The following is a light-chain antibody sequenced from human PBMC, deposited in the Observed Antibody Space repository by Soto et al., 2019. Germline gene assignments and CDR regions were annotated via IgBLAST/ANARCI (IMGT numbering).Light chain of an antibody. Sequence: EIGLTQSRAAVSLSPGDRATLSYRASQSISSYLSWYQQKPGQATRPVIYDTSNRATDTPARFSGSGSGTDFTLTISSLEHEDFAVYYCQQGTKWPLTFGQGTRLEIK. CDR3: QQGTKWPLT. CDR2: DTS. J-gene: IGKJ5*01. V-gene: IGKV3-11*01. CDR1: QSISSY.